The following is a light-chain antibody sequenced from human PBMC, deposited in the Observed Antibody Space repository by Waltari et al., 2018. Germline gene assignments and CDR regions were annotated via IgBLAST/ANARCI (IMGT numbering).Light chain of an antibody. CDR2: DVN. J-gene: IGLJ3*02. Sequence: QSALTQPASVSASPGQSITISCTGHISDVGGYGYVSLYQQHPGKAPKLIIYDVNYRPSGVSNRFSGSKSGNTASLTISGLQVEDEADYYCSSYTTTNAVFGGGTKLTVL. CDR3: SSYTTTNAV. V-gene: IGLV2-14*03. CDR1: ISDVGGYGY.